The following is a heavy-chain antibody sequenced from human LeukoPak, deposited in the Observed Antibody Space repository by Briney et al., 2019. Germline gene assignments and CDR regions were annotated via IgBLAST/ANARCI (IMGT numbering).Heavy chain of an antibody. Sequence: QSGGSLRLSCAASGFTFSHYWMHWVRQAPGKGLVWVSRINSDGGSTSYGDSVKGRFTISRDNAKNTVYLQMNSLRADDTASYYCIRDCGAAGSTNAFDIWGQGTMVAVSS. CDR3: IRDCGAAGSTNAFDI. CDR2: INSDGGST. CDR1: GFTFSHYW. J-gene: IGHJ3*02. D-gene: IGHD5-24*01. V-gene: IGHV3-74*01.